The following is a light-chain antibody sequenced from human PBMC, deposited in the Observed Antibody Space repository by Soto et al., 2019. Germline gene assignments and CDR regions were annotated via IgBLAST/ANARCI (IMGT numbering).Light chain of an antibody. V-gene: IGKV3-15*01. CDR2: GAS. Sequence: EIVMTQSPATLSVSPGERAILSCRGSQSVSSNLAWYQRKAGQAPRLLIYGASTRATGIPARFSGSGSGTEFTLTISSLQSEDFAVYYCQQYNNWPTWTFGQGTKVEIK. J-gene: IGKJ1*01. CDR1: QSVSSN. CDR3: QQYNNWPTWT.